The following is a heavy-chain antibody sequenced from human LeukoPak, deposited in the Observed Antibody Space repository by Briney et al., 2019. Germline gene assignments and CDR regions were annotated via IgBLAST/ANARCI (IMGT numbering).Heavy chain of an antibody. CDR2: IIPIFGTA. CDR3: ARGSSSTRYYYYYYGMDV. Sequence: SVKVSCKASGGTFSSYAISWVRQAPGQGLEWMGGIIPIFGTANYAQKFQGRVTITADESTSTAYMELSSLRSEDTAVYYCARGSSSTRYYYYYYGMDVWGKGTTVTVSS. D-gene: IGHD2-2*01. J-gene: IGHJ6*04. V-gene: IGHV1-69*01. CDR1: GGTFSSYA.